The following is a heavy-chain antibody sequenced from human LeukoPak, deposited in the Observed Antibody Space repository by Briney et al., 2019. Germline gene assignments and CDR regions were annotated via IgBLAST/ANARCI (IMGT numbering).Heavy chain of an antibody. D-gene: IGHD3-3*01. CDR1: GFTFSSYS. V-gene: IGHV3-21*01. J-gene: IGHJ4*02. CDR2: ISSSSSYI. Sequence: GGSLRLSCAASGFTFSSYSMNWVRQAPGKGLEWVSSISSSSSYIYYADSVKGRFTISRDSAKNSLYLQMNSLRAEDTAVYYCARVFPPRPLDYWGQGTLVTVSS. CDR3: ARVFPPRPLDY.